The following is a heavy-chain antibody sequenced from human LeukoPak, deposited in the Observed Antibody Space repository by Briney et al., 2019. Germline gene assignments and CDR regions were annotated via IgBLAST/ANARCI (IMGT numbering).Heavy chain of an antibody. CDR3: AYDFWSGYAPADWFDP. CDR1: GLIFKDAW. V-gene: IGHV3-7*01. J-gene: IGHJ5*02. CDR2: IKQDGSEK. D-gene: IGHD3-3*01. Sequence: GRSLRLSCAASGLIFKDAWMSWVRQAPGKGLEWVANIKQDGSEKYYVDSVKGRFTISRDNAKNSLYLQMNSLRAEDTAVYYCAYDFWSGYAPADWFDPWGQGTLVTVSS.